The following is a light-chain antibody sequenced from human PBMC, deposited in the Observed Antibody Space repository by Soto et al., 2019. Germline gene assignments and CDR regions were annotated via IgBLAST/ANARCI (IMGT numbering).Light chain of an antibody. J-gene: IGKJ3*01. CDR2: AAS. V-gene: IGKV1-9*01. CDR3: QQLSSYPRT. CDR1: QGISTY. Sequence: DIHLTQSPSFLSASVGDRVTITCRAIQGISTYLAWYQQKPGKAPNLLIYAASTLQSGVPSRFTGSVSGTEFPLTISSLQPEDFAIYYCQQLSSYPRTFGPGTKVDVK.